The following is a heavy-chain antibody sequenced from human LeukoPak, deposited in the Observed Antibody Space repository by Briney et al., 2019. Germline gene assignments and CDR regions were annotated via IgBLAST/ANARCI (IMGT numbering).Heavy chain of an antibody. CDR2: INHSGST. J-gene: IGHJ3*02. D-gene: IGHD4-17*01. CDR1: GGSFSGYY. V-gene: IGHV4-34*01. Sequence: PSETLSLTCAVYGGSFSGYYWSWIRQPQGKGLEWIGEINHSGSTNYNPSLKSRVTISVDTSKNQFSLRLSSVTAADTAVYYCARDRLRLRSSGAFDIWGQGTMVTVSS. CDR3: ARDRLRLRSSGAFDI.